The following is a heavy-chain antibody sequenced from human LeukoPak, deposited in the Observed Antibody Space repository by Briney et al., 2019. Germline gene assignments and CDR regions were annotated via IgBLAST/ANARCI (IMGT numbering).Heavy chain of an antibody. CDR3: ARDRGYCSSTSCSPFDY. CDR1: GYTFTGYY. CDR2: INPNSGGT. Sequence: GASVKVSCKASGYTFTGYYMHWVRQAPGQGLEWMGRINPNSGGTNYAQKFQGRVTMSVDTSKNQFSLKLSSVTAADTAVYYCARDRGYCSSTSCSPFDYWGQGTLVTVSS. D-gene: IGHD2-2*01. J-gene: IGHJ4*02. V-gene: IGHV1-2*06.